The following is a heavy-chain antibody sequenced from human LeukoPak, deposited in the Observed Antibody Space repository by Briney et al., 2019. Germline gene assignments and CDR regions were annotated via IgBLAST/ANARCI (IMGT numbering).Heavy chain of an antibody. J-gene: IGHJ4*02. Sequence: PSETLSLTCTVSGDSISSYYWTWIRQPPGKGLEWIGYIYSSGNTNYNPSLKGRVTMSLDTSKNQFSLNLNSVTAADTAVYYCARGPTWYFFDLWGQGTLVTVSS. CDR1: GDSISSYY. CDR2: IYSSGNT. CDR3: ARGPTWYFFDL. D-gene: IGHD2-15*01. V-gene: IGHV4-59*08.